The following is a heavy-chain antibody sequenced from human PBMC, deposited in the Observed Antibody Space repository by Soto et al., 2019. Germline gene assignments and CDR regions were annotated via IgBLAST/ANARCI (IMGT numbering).Heavy chain of an antibody. J-gene: IGHJ4*02. V-gene: IGHV3-72*01. CDR3: AREADYGDNPFDY. CDR2: TRNEANSYIT. CDR1: GFTFSDHY. Sequence: EVPLVESGGGLVQPGGSLRLSCAASGFTFSDHYMGWVRQAPGKGLEWVGRTRNEANSYITEYAASVKGRFTISRDDSKNSLYLQMNSLKTEDTAVYYCAREADYGDNPFDYWGQGTLVTVSS. D-gene: IGHD4-17*01.